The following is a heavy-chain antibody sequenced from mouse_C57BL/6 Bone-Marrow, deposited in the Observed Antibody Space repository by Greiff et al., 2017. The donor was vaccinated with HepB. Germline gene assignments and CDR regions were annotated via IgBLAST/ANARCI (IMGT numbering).Heavy chain of an antibody. Sequence: EVQLQESGPGLVKPSQSLSLTCSVTGYSITSGYYWNWIRQFPGNKLEWMGYISYDGSNNYNPSLKNRISITRDTSKNQFFLKLNSVTTEDTATYYCAREAYYSNCYFDYWGQGTTLTVSS. CDR1: GYSITSGYY. V-gene: IGHV3-6*01. CDR2: ISYDGSN. CDR3: AREAYYSNCYFDY. J-gene: IGHJ2*01. D-gene: IGHD2-5*01.